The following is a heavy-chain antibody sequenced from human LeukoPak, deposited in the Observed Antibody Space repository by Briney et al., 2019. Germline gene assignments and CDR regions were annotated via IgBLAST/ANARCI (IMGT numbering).Heavy chain of an antibody. J-gene: IGHJ4*02. CDR2: ISGSDSST. D-gene: IGHD4/OR15-4a*01. CDR1: RFAFGSYA. CDR3: AKDRGYDAGGYAFDH. V-gene: IGHV3-23*01. Sequence: GGSLRLSCAASRFAFGSYAMSWVRQAPGKGLEWVSAISGSDSSTYYADSVRGRFTISRDNSKNTLYLQMNSLRAEDTALYCCAKDRGYDAGGYAFDHWGQGTLVTVSS.